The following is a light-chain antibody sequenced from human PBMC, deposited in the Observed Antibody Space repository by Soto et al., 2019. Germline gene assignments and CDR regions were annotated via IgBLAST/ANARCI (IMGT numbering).Light chain of an antibody. CDR3: KSYAGSNTYV. J-gene: IGLJ1*01. V-gene: IGLV2-8*01. CDR1: KNDIGVYDF. Sequence: QSVLTQPPSASGSPGQSVTISCTGNKNDIGVYDFVSWYQHHPGKAPRLIIYEVVQRPSGVPDRFSGSKSGNTASLTVSGLQAADAADYFCKSYAGSNTYVFGSGTKLTVL. CDR2: EVV.